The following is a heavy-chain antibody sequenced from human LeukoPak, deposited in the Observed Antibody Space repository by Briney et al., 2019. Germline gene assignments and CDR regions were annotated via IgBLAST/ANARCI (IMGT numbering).Heavy chain of an antibody. D-gene: IGHD6-13*01. CDR2: SNHSGST. V-gene: IGHV4-34*01. Sequence: SETLSLTCAVYGGSFSGYYWSGIRQPPGKGLEGIGESNHSGSTNYNPSLKSRVTISVDTSKNQFSLKLSSVTAADTAVYYCARAVVRAAAGTGWFDPWGQGTLVTVSS. CDR1: GGSFSGYY. J-gene: IGHJ5*02. CDR3: ARAVVRAAAGTGWFDP.